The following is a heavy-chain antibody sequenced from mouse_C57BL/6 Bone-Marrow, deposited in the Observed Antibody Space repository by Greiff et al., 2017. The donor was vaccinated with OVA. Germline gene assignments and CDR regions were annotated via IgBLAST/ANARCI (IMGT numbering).Heavy chain of an antibody. CDR1: GYTFTDYY. CDR2: INPNNGGT. CDR3: ARSRTGSDY. D-gene: IGHD4-1*01. Sequence: EVQLQQSGPELVKPGASVKISCKASGYTFTDYYMNWVKQSHGKSLEWIGDINPNNGGTSYNQKFKGKATLTVDKSSSTAYMELRSLTSEDSAVYYCARSRTGSDYWGQGTTLTVSS. V-gene: IGHV1-26*01. J-gene: IGHJ2*01.